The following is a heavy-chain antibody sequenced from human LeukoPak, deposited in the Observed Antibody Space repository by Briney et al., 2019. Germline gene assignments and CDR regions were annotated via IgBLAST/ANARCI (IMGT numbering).Heavy chain of an antibody. CDR1: GYTFTSYY. V-gene: IGHV1-46*03. CDR3: ARGSDYEILTGYYWAPPSYYFDY. D-gene: IGHD3-9*01. Sequence: AASVKVSCKASGYTFTSYYMHWVRQAPGQGLEWMGIINPSGGSTSYAQKFQGRVTMTRDTSTSTVYMELSSLRSEDTAVYYCARGSDYEILTGYYWAPPSYYFDYWGQGTLVTVSS. CDR2: INPSGGST. J-gene: IGHJ4*02.